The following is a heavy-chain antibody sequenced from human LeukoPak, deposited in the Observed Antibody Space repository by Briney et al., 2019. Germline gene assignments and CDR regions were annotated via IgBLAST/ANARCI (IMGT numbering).Heavy chain of an antibody. CDR3: ARAFSGWWGMDAFDI. J-gene: IGHJ3*02. D-gene: IGHD6-19*01. CDR1: GGSFSGYY. CDR2: INHSGST. V-gene: IGHV4-34*01. Sequence: SETLSLTCAVYGGSFSGYYWSWIRQPPGKGLEWIGEINHSGSTNYNPSLKSRVTISVDTSKNQFSLKLSSVTPADTAVYYCARAFSGWWGMDAFDIWGQGTMVTVSS.